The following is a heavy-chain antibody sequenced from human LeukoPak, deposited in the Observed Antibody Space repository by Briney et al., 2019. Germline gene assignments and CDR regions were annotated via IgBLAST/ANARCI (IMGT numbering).Heavy chain of an antibody. CDR2: INHSGST. V-gene: IGHV4-34*01. CDR3: ARGFYYSDY. Sequence: SETLSRTCAVYGGTFSGYYRTWIRQPPGKGLEWIGEINHSGSTNYNPSLQSRVTISVDTSKNQFSLKLSSVTAADTAVYYCARGFYYSDYWAQGTLVTVSS. J-gene: IGHJ4*02. CDR1: GGTFSGYY.